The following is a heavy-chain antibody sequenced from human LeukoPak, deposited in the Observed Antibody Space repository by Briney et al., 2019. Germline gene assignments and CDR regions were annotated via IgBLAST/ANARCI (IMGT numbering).Heavy chain of an antibody. CDR2: INPDSGVT. V-gene: IGHV1-2*02. CDR3: AREAHGWGTYYSDY. D-gene: IGHD3-10*01. Sequence: ASVKVSCKASAYTFTGNFIHWLRQAPGQGLEWMGWINPDSGVTLYAQKFQGRVTMTRDTSISTAYMELSSLTSDDTAVYFCAREAHGWGTYYSDYWGQGTLVTVSS. J-gene: IGHJ4*02. CDR1: AYTFTGNF.